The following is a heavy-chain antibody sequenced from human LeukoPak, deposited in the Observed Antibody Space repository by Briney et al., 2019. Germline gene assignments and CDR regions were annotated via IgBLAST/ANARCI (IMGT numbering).Heavy chain of an antibody. V-gene: IGHV3-66*01. CDR2: IYSGGST. CDR1: GFTSSSYS. CDR3: ARGVAYYDILAWFDP. Sequence: GGSLRLSCAASGFTSSSYSMNWVRQAPGKGREWVSVIYSGGSTYYADSVKGRFTISRDNSKNTLYLRMNSLRAEDTAVYYCARGVAYYDILAWFDPWGQGTLVTVSP. J-gene: IGHJ5*02. D-gene: IGHD3-9*01.